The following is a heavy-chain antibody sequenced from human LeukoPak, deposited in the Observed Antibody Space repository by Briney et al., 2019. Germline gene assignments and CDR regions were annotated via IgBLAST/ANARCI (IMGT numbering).Heavy chain of an antibody. V-gene: IGHV3-7*03. D-gene: IGHD5-18*01. CDR3: ARGVIVDTAMVSAYDAFDI. J-gene: IGHJ3*02. CDR1: GFTFSSYW. CDR2: IKQDGSEK. Sequence: PGGSLRLSCAASGFTFSSYWMSWVRQAPGEGLEWGANIKQDGSEKYYVDSVKGRFTISRDNAKNSLYLQMNSLRAEDTAVYYCARGVIVDTAMVSAYDAFDIWGQGAMVTVSS.